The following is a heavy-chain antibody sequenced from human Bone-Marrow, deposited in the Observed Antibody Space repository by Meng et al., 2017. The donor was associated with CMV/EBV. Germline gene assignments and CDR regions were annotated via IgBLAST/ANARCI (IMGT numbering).Heavy chain of an antibody. J-gene: IGHJ3*02. Sequence: GGSLRLSCAASGFTFSSYWMSWVRQAPGKGLEWVANIKQDGSEKYYVDSVKGRFTISRDNAKNSLYLQMNSLRAEDTAVYYCAKGSYCSSTSCYRGAFDIWGQGTMVTVSS. CDR2: IKQDGSEK. V-gene: IGHV3-7*01. CDR3: AKGSYCSSTSCYRGAFDI. CDR1: GFTFSSYW. D-gene: IGHD2-2*02.